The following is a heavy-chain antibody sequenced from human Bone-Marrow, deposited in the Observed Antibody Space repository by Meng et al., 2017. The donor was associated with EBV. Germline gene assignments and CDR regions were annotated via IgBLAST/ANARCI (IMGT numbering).Heavy chain of an antibody. CDR3: ARDNVDTAMVPH. J-gene: IGHJ4*02. CDR1: GGSGSSGSYY. CDR2: IYYSGST. V-gene: IGHV4-61*01. Sequence: QVQMTGSGPGLVKPSETLSLTCTVSGGSGSSGSYYWSWIRQPPGKGLEWIGYIYYSGSTNYNPSLKSRVTISVDTSKNQFSLKLSSVTAADTAVYYCARDNVDTAMVPHWGQGTLVTVSS. D-gene: IGHD5-18*01.